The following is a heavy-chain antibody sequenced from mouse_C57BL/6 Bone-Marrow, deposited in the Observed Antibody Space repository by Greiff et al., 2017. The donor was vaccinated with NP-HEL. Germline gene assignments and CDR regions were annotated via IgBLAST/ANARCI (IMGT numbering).Heavy chain of an antibody. J-gene: IGHJ4*01. Sequence: EVQGVESGGGLVQPGGSMKLSCVASGFTFSNYWMNWVRQSPEKGLEWVAQIRLKSDNYATHYAESVKGRFTISRDDSKSSVYLQMNNLRAEDTGIYYCTGGTTAGAMDYWGQGTSVTVSS. V-gene: IGHV6-3*01. CDR2: IRLKSDNYAT. CDR3: TGGTTAGAMDY. CDR1: GFTFSNYW. D-gene: IGHD1-2*01.